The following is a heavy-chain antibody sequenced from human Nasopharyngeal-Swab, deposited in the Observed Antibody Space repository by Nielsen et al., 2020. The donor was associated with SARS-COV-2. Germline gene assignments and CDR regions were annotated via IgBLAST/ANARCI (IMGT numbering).Heavy chain of an antibody. CDR3: ARVVTMIVYRSWYFDL. CDR2: IDPSDSYT. Sequence: GESLKISCKGSEYSFTSYWISWVRQMPGKGLEWMGRIDPSDSYTNYSPSFQGHVTISADKSISTAYLQWSSLKASDTAVYYCARVVTMIVYRSWYFDLWGRGTLVTVSS. V-gene: IGHV5-10-1*01. D-gene: IGHD3-22*01. J-gene: IGHJ2*01. CDR1: EYSFTSYW.